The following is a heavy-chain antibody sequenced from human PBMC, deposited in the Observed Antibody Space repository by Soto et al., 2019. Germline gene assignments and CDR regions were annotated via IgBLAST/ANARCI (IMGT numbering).Heavy chain of an antibody. CDR3: ARFYGDYEFWFDP. CDR1: GGYISSYY. V-gene: IGHV4-59*01. D-gene: IGHD4-17*01. J-gene: IGHJ5*02. Sequence: SETLSLTCTVSGGYISSYYWSWIRQPPGKGLEWIGYIYYSGSTNYNPSLKSRVTISVDTSKNQFSLKLSSVTAADTAVYYCARFYGDYEFWFDPWGQGTLLTVSS. CDR2: IYYSGST.